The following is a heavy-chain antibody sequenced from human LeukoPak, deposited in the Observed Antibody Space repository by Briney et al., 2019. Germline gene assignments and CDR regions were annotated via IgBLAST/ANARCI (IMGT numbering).Heavy chain of an antibody. Sequence: ASVKVSCKASGYTFTSYGISWVRQAPGQGLEWMGWISAYNGNTNYAQKLQGRVTMTTDTSTSTAYMELRSLRSDDTAVYYCAGQAAMVFWRQYYYFDYWGQGTLVTVSS. CDR3: AGQAAMVFWRQYYYFDY. D-gene: IGHD5-18*01. CDR2: ISAYNGNT. CDR1: GYTFTSYG. J-gene: IGHJ4*02. V-gene: IGHV1-18*01.